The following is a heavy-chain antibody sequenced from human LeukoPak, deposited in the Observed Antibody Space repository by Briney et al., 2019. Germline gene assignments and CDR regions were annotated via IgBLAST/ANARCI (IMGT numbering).Heavy chain of an antibody. D-gene: IGHD2-15*01. Sequence: GSLKLSCVASRLTYNFDSYAITWVRQAPGKGLGWVSGISGSGDSTYYADSVKGRFTISRDNSKNTLYLQMNSLRAEDTAVYHCAKDHSCSGGNCYFDYWGQGTLVTVSS. CDR2: ISGSGDST. V-gene: IGHV3-23*01. J-gene: IGHJ4*02. CDR1: RLTYNFDSYA. CDR3: AKDHSCSGGNCYFDY.